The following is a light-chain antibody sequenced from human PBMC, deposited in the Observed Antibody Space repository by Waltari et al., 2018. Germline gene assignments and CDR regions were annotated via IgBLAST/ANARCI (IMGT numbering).Light chain of an antibody. CDR1: QSISID. V-gene: IGKV3-15*01. CDR2: GAS. CDR3: QPYKNWHPLT. Sequence: EIVMTQSPATLSVSPWETATLACRASQSISIDLAWYNQKPGQSPSLLLYGASTRAACIPARFSGSGSGKEFNLTISSLQSEDFAVYLCQPYKNWHPLTFGGGTKVEIK. J-gene: IGKJ4*01.